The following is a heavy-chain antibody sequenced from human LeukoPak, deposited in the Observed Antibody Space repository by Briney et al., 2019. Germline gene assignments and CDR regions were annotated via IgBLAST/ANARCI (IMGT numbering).Heavy chain of an antibody. CDR2: IESKTDGGTT. CDR1: GFTFDDYG. D-gene: IGHD3-10*01. CDR3: TTYGSGRKFDY. Sequence: GGSLRLSCAASGFTFDDYGMSWVRQIPGKGLEWVGRIESKTDGGTTDYGAPVKGRFTISRDDSTNTLYLQMNSLKSEDTAVYYCTTYGSGRKFDYWGQGILVTVSS. J-gene: IGHJ4*02. V-gene: IGHV3-15*04.